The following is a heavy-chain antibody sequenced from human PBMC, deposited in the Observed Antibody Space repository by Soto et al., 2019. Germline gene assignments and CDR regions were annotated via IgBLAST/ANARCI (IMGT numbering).Heavy chain of an antibody. CDR2: IYDSGRS. J-gene: IGHJ3*02. CDR1: GGSISSDGSS. V-gene: IGHV4-30-2*01. CDR3: ARATQYYFVTSGYPTGPHFAFDN. D-gene: IGHD3-22*01. Sequence: QLQLQESGSGLVKPSQTLSLTCVVSGGSISSDGSSWSWIRQPPGKGLERNGYIYDSGRSYFNPYLKSRVTISVETSKYQFSLKLSSVTAADTAVYYWARATQYYFVTSGYPTGPHFAFDNWGQGTMVPVSS.